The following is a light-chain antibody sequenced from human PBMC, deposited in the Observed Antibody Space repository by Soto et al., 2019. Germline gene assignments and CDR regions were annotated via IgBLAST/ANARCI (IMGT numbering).Light chain of an antibody. Sequence: ASVGDRVTITCRASQSISSWLAWYQQKPGKAPKLLIYDASSLESGVPSRFSGSGSGTEFTLTISSLQPDDFATYYCQQYNSYWGTFGQGTKVDIK. CDR3: QQYNSYWGT. J-gene: IGKJ1*01. CDR1: QSISSW. V-gene: IGKV1-5*01. CDR2: DAS.